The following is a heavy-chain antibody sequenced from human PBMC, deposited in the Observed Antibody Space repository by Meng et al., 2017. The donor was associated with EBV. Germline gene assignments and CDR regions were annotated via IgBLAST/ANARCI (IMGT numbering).Heavy chain of an antibody. CDR2: INPNSGGT. CDR1: GYTFTGYY. D-gene: IGHD6-19*01. Sequence: QGQLVQAGAEVKTPGASVKVSCKASGYTFTGYYMHWVRQAPGQGLEWMGRINPNSGGTNYAQKFQGRVTMTRDTSISTAYMELSRLRSDDTAVYYCARVGIAVAGTGDYWGQGTLVTVSS. CDR3: ARVGIAVAGTGDY. V-gene: IGHV1-2*06. J-gene: IGHJ4*02.